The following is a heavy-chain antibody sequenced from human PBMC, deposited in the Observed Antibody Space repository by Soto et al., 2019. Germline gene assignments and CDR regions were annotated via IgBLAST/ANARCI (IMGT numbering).Heavy chain of an antibody. CDR2: IYYSGST. CDR1: GGSISSSSYY. Sequence: ETLSLTCTVSGGSISSSSYYWGWIRQPPGKGLEWIGSIYYSGSTYYNPSLKSRVTISVDTSKNQFSLKLSSVTAADTAVYYCARRTYYYDSSGYPTDYFDYWGQGTLVTVSS. J-gene: IGHJ4*02. D-gene: IGHD3-22*01. V-gene: IGHV4-39*01. CDR3: ARRTYYYDSSGYPTDYFDY.